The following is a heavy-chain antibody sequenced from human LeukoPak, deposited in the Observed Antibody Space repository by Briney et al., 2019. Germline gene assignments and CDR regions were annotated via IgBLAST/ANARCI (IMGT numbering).Heavy chain of an antibody. CDR2: ISYDGGNQ. CDR3: ARDVDQYGSGSYYRGIDF. CDR1: GFSLRTYG. Sequence: GRSLRLSCAASGFSLRTYGIHWVRQAPGKGLQWVAVISYDGGNQYYADSVKGRFTISRDSSKNTLFMQMNSLRAEDTAVYYCARDVDQYGSGSYYRGIDFWGQGTLVTVSS. D-gene: IGHD3-10*01. V-gene: IGHV3-30*04. J-gene: IGHJ4*02.